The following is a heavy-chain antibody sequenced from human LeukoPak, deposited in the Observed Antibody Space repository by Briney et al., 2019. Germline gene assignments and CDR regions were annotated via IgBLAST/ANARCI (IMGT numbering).Heavy chain of an antibody. J-gene: IGHJ4*02. Sequence: GGSLRLSCAASGFTFDDYAMHWVRQAPGKGLEWVSGISWNSGSIGYADSVKGRFTISRDNAKNSLYLQMNSLRAEDTAVYYCARYLGGVISHPFDYWGQGTLVTVSS. CDR3: ARYLGGVISHPFDY. CDR1: GFTFDDYA. V-gene: IGHV3-9*01. D-gene: IGHD3-16*02. CDR2: ISWNSGSI.